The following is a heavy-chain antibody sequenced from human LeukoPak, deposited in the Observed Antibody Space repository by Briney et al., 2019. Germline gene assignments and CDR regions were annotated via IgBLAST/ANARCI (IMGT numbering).Heavy chain of an antibody. V-gene: IGHV1-69*13. CDR3: ARDYGYCSGGSCYSGAFGI. D-gene: IGHD2-15*01. CDR1: GGTFSSYA. J-gene: IGHJ3*02. CDR2: IIPIFGTA. Sequence: ASVKVSCKASGGTFSSYAISWVRQAPGQGLEWMGGIIPIFGTANYAQKFQGRVTITADESTSTAYMELSSLRSEDTAVYYCARDYGYCSGGSCYSGAFGIWGQGTMVTVSS.